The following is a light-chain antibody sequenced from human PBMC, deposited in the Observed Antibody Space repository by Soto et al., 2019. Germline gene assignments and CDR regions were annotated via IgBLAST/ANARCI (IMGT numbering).Light chain of an antibody. Sequence: EVVLTRSPGPLSLSPGERATLSCRSSQSVISSYLAWYQQKPGQAPRLLIYGASSRATGIPDRFSGSGAGTDFTLTISRLEPEDCAVYYCQQFGGSLTWTFGQATKVDIK. CDR3: QQFGGSLTWT. CDR2: GAS. V-gene: IGKV3-20*01. CDR1: QSVISSY. J-gene: IGKJ1*01.